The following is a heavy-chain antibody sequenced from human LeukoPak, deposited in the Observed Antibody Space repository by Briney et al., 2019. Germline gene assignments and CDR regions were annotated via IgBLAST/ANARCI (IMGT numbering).Heavy chain of an antibody. CDR2: ITGSDFIT. V-gene: IGHV3-23*01. CDR3: AKWGDYDVLTGYYDPDY. Sequence: GPLRLSCAASGFTFSNYAMSWVRQAPGTGLEWVSAITGSDFITYYSDSVKGRFTISRDNYKNTLYLQMNSLRAEDTAVYYCAKWGDYDVLTGYYDPDYWGQGTLVTVSS. J-gene: IGHJ4*02. D-gene: IGHD3-9*01. CDR1: GFTFSNYA.